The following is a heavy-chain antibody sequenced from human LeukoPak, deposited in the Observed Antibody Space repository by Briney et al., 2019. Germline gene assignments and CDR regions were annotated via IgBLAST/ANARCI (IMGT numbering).Heavy chain of an antibody. D-gene: IGHD6-13*01. CDR1: GFTLSSYW. Sequence: GGSLRLSCAASGFTLSSYWMHWVRQAPGKGLVWVSRINSDGSTTNYADSVQGRFSISRDNAKNTLYLQMNSPRAEDTAVYYCARGSSGYSTTWGQGTLVTVSS. V-gene: IGHV3-74*01. J-gene: IGHJ5*02. CDR2: INSDGSTT. CDR3: ARGSSGYSTT.